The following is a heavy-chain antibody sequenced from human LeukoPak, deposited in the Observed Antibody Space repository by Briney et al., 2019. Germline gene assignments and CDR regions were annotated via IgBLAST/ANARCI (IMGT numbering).Heavy chain of an antibody. V-gene: IGHV4-59*01. CDR2: VSYSGSI. J-gene: IGHJ4*02. Sequence: SETLSLTCTVSSGSISSFYWSWIRQPPGKGLEWIGSVSYSGSINYNPSLKSRVTISIDTSKNQFSLRLSSATAADTAVYYCARGIVVTNWDYWGQGTLVTVSS. CDR3: ARGIVVTNWDY. CDR1: SGSISSFY. D-gene: IGHD2-2*01.